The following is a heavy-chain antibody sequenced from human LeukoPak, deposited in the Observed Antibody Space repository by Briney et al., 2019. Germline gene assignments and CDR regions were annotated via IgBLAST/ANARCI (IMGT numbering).Heavy chain of an antibody. Sequence: SQTLSLTCTVSGGSICSGGYYWSWIRQHPGKGLEWIGYIYYSGSTYYNPSLKSRVTISVDTSKNQFSLKLSSVTAADTAVYYCARETYYDFWSGYYTFDYWGQGTLVTVSS. CDR1: GGSICSGGYY. V-gene: IGHV4-31*03. CDR3: ARETYYDFWSGYYTFDY. CDR2: IYYSGST. D-gene: IGHD3-3*01. J-gene: IGHJ4*02.